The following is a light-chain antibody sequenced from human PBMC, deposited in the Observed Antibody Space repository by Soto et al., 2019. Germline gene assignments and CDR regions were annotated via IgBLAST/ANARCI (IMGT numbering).Light chain of an antibody. CDR2: AAS. Sequence: EIVMTQSPGTLSVSPGESATLSCRASQSLSSDLAWYQQKPGQSPRLLIYAASTRATGIPARFSGSGSGTEFTLTISSLQSEDFAVYYCQQYNNWPQTFGQGTRWIS. CDR3: QQYNNWPQT. CDR1: QSLSSD. V-gene: IGKV3-15*01. J-gene: IGKJ1*01.